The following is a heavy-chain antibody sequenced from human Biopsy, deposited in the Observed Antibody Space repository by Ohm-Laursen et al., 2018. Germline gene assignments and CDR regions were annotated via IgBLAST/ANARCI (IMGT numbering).Heavy chain of an antibody. CDR1: GYTFPSYG. V-gene: IGHV1-18*01. Sequence: GASVKVSCKASGYTFPSYGISWVRQAPGQGLEWMRWISAYNGNRNYAQKFQGRVTMTTDTSTSTAYMELRSLRSDDTAVYFCAREEDNSGYDYYGMDVWGQGTTVTVSS. CDR3: AREEDNSGYDYYGMDV. J-gene: IGHJ6*02. CDR2: ISAYNGNR. D-gene: IGHD3-22*01.